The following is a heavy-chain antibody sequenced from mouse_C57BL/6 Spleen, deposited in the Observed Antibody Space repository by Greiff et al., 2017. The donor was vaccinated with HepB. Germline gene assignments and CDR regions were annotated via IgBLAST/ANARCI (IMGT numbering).Heavy chain of an antibody. V-gene: IGHV10-1*01. D-gene: IGHD2-13*01. Sequence: DVMLVESGGGLVQPKGSLKLSCAASGFSFNTYAMNWVRQAPGKGLEWVARIRSKSNNYATYYADSVKDRFTISRDDSESMLYLQMNNLKTEDTAMYYCVRQGLLLYAMDYWGQGTSVTVSS. CDR3: VRQGLLLYAMDY. CDR1: GFSFNTYA. J-gene: IGHJ4*01. CDR2: IRSKSNNYAT.